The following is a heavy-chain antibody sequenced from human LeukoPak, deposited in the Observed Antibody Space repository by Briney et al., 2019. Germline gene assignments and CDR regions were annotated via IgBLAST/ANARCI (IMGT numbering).Heavy chain of an antibody. CDR3: ARDQRRMRTSSWFDP. J-gene: IGHJ5*02. Sequence: SETLSLTCTVSGGSISSYYWSWIRQPPGKGLEWIGYIYYSGSTNYNPSLKSRVTISVDTSKNQFSLKLSSVTAADTAVYYCARDQRRMRTSSWFDPWGQGTLVTVSS. CDR2: IYYSGST. V-gene: IGHV4-59*01. CDR1: GGSISSYY. D-gene: IGHD2-2*01.